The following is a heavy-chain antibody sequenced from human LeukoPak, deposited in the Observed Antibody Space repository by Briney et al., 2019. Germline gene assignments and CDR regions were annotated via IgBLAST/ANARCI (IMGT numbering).Heavy chain of an antibody. D-gene: IGHD6-13*01. CDR1: GFPFSSHG. CDR2: IKQDGSEK. V-gene: IGHV3-7*01. CDR3: ARDVADSSSWYYYYYYYMDV. Sequence: GGSLRLSCAASGFPFSSHGMSWVRQAPGKGLEWVANIKQDGSEKYYVDSVKGRFTISRDNAKNSLYLQMNSLRAEDTAVYYCARDVADSSSWYYYYYYYMDVWGKGTTVTVSS. J-gene: IGHJ6*03.